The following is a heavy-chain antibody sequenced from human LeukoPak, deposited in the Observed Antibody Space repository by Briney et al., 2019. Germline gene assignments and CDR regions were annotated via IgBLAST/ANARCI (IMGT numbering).Heavy chain of an antibody. J-gene: IGHJ4*02. V-gene: IGHV1-18*01. Sequence: ASVKVSCKASGYTFISYSLTWVRQAPGQGLEWMGWISTNNGNTKYAQKVQGRVTMTTDTSTNTAYMELRSLRSDDTAVYYCARSAEGPPGAGYSDYWGQGTLVTVSS. CDR1: GYTFISYS. D-gene: IGHD1-14*01. CDR2: ISTNNGNT. CDR3: ARSAEGPPGAGYSDY.